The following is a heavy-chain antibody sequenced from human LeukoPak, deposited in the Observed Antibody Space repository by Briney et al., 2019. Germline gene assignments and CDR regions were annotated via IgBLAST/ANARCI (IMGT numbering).Heavy chain of an antibody. CDR3: AKDCNAVTRSYFDY. CDR2: ITNCSRTT. V-gene: IGHV3-48*01. Sequence: GGSLRLSCAASGFTFSANNMNWVRQAPGKGLEWVSYITNCSRTTYYADSVKGRFTISRDNSKNTLYLQMNSLRAEDTAVYYCAKDCNAVTRSYFDYWGQGTLVTVSS. CDR1: GFTFSANN. D-gene: IGHD4-17*01. J-gene: IGHJ4*02.